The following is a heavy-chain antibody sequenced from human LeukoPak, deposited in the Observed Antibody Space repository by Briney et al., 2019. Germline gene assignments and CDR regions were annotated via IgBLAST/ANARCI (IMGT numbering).Heavy chain of an antibody. CDR2: ITGSGGST. V-gene: IGHV3-23*01. D-gene: IGHD2-2*01. Sequence: GGSLRLSCAASGFTFSSYAMNWVRQAPGKGLEWVSAITGSGGSTYYADSVRGRFTISRDNSKNTLYLQMNSLRAEDTAVYYCAIQVVPAAPFDYWGQGTLVTVSS. CDR3: AIQVVPAAPFDY. J-gene: IGHJ4*02. CDR1: GFTFSSYA.